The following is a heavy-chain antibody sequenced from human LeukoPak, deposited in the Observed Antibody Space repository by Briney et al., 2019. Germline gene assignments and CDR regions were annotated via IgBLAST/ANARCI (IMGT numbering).Heavy chain of an antibody. D-gene: IGHD6-13*01. CDR3: GRQVVSSSRSPFDY. J-gene: IGHJ4*02. CDR2: INFSGST. CDR1: GGSISSGDYY. Sequence: SETLSLTCTVSGGSISSGDYYWSWIRQPPGKGLEYIGYINFSGSTSYNPSLKSRATISVDTSENQFSLKLSSVTAADTAVYYCGRQVVSSSRSPFDYWGQGTLVTVSS. V-gene: IGHV4-30-4*01.